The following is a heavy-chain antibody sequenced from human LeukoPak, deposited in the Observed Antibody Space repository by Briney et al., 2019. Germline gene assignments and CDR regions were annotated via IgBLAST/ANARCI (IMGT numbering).Heavy chain of an antibody. V-gene: IGHV3-30*02. J-gene: IGHJ1*01. CDR2: IRCDGDTK. CDR3: ARAYSDTGGYFQQ. Sequence: GGSLRLSCAASGFTFSTYDMSSVRQAPGKGLEGVTFIRCDGDTKYYADSGKGRFTISRDNSKNTVFLQMESLRRDDSAVYFCARAYSDTGGYFQQWGQGTLVTVSS. CDR1: GFTFSTYD. D-gene: IGHD4-17*01.